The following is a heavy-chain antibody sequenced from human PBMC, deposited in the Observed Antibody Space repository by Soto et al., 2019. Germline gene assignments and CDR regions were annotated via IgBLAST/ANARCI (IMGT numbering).Heavy chain of an antibody. CDR2: IYYSGST. CDR1: GDSGGFISSSSYH. D-gene: IGHD4-17*01. CDR3: ARHPPYGPLDY. Sequence: PSETLSLTCTVSGDSGGFISSSSYHWGWIRQPPGKGLEWIENIYYSGSTYSNPSLKSRVTISGDTSKNQFSLRLTSVTAADTAVYYCARHPPYGPLDYWGQGTLVTVSS. V-gene: IGHV4-39*01. J-gene: IGHJ4*02.